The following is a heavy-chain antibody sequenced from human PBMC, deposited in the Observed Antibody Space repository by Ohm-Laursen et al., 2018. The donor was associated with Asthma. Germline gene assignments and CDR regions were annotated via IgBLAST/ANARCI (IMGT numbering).Heavy chain of an antibody. CDR3: ARGSFDEYGDYPFDS. CDR1: GFTFSSYN. V-gene: IGHV3-21*01. D-gene: IGHD4-17*01. J-gene: IGHJ4*02. CDR2: ISSSSSYI. Sequence: GSLRLSCTASGFTFSSYNMNWVRQAPGKGLEWVSSISSSSSYIYYADSVKGRFTISRDNAKNSLYLQMNSLRDENTAVYYCARGSFDEYGDYPFDSWGQGTLVTVSS.